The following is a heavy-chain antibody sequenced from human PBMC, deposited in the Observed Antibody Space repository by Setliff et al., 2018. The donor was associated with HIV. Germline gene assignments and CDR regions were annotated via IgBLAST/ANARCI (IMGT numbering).Heavy chain of an antibody. D-gene: IGHD3-10*01. CDR1: GGSISSYY. V-gene: IGHV4-59*12. Sequence: PSETLSLTCTVSGGSISSYYWSWIRQPPGKGLEWIGYIYYSGSTNYNPSLKSRVTISVDTSKNQFSLKLNSVTAADTAVYFCVRRRGYYGSWASSAFDFWGQGTMVTVSS. CDR2: IYYSGST. J-gene: IGHJ3*01. CDR3: VRRRGYYGSWASSAFDF.